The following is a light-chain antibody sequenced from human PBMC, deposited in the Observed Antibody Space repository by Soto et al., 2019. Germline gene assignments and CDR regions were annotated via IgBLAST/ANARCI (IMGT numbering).Light chain of an antibody. Sequence: QSVLTQPASVSGSLGQSITISCTGTSSGVGGFDYVSWYQHQPGKAPKLIIYDVTSRPSGVSSHFSGSKSGNAASLTISGLLAEDEADYHCCSYTSSNTYVFGTGTKVTVL. CDR2: DVT. CDR1: SSGVGGFDY. V-gene: IGLV2-14*03. J-gene: IGLJ1*01. CDR3: CSYTSSNTYV.